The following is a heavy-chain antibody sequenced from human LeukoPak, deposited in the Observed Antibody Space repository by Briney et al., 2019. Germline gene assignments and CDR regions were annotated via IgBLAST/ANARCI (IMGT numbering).Heavy chain of an antibody. CDR1: GGPISSSRHY. CDR2: IYYSVST. V-gene: IGHV4-39*01. Sequence: PSETLSLTCTVSGGPISSSRHYWGWIRQPPGKGLEWIGSIYYSVSTYYNPSLKSRVTIFVDTSKNQFSLKLTSVTAADTAVYYCARLPPNWFDPWGQGTLVTVSS. J-gene: IGHJ5*02. CDR3: ARLPPNWFDP.